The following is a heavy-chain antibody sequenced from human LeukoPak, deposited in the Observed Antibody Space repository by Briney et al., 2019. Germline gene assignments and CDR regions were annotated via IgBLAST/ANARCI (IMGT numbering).Heavy chain of an antibody. Sequence: KASETLSLTCAVYGGSFSGYYWSWIRQPPGKGLEWIGEINHSGSTNYNPSLKSRVTISVDTSKNQFSLKLSPVTAADTAVYYCARTVYDFWSGSSDYWGQGTLVTVSS. CDR1: GGSFSGYY. D-gene: IGHD3-3*01. V-gene: IGHV4-34*01. CDR2: INHSGST. CDR3: ARTVYDFWSGSSDY. J-gene: IGHJ4*02.